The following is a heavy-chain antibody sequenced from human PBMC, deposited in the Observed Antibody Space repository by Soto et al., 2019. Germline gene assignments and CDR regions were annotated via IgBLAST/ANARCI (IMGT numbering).Heavy chain of an antibody. CDR2: ISSSSSYI. V-gene: IGHV3-21*01. CDR1: GFTFSSYS. CDR3: ARDYGDYAYVFDY. Sequence: EVQLVESGGGLVKPGGSLRLSCAASGFTFSSYSMNWVRQAPGKGLEWVSSISSSSSYIYYADSVKGRFTISRDNAKNSLYLQMNSLRAEDTAVYYCARDYGDYAYVFDYWGQGTLVTVSS. J-gene: IGHJ4*02. D-gene: IGHD4-17*01.